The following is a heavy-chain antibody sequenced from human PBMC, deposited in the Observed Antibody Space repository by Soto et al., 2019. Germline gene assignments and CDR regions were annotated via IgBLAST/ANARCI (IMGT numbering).Heavy chain of an antibody. CDR2: IYYSGST. D-gene: IGHD2-15*01. CDR3: ARARGGYIEY. CDR1: GGSISSYY. J-gene: IGHJ4*02. V-gene: IGHV4-59*01. Sequence: SETLSLTCTVSGGSISSYYWSWIRQPPGKGLEWIGYIYYSGSTNYNPSLKSRVTISVDTSKNQFSLKLSSVTAADTAVYYCARARGGYIEYRGQGTLVTVSS.